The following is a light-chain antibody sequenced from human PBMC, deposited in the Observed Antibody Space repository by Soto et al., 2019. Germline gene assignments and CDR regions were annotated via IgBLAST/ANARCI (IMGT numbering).Light chain of an antibody. CDR3: CSYAGDCCSYTRRVV. CDR1: SSDVGTYNL. V-gene: IGLV2-23*01. Sequence: QSALTQPASVSGSPGQSITISCTGTSSDVGTYNLVSWFQHHPGKAPKLIIYEGNKRPSGVSNRFSGSKSGNTASLTISGLQAEDEAYYYCCSYAGDCCSYTRRVVFGGGTKLTVL. J-gene: IGLJ3*02. CDR2: EGN.